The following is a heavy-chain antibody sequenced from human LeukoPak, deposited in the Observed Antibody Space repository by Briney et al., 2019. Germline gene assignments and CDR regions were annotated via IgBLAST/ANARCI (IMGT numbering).Heavy chain of an antibody. CDR2: TSSSDPGT. Sequence: GGSLRLSCVASGFRLSSYAMSWVRQAPGKGLEWISATSSSDPGTYYADSVKGRFTISRDNAKNSLYLQMNSLRAEDTAVYYCTTGNVLLWFLNYWGQGTLVTVSS. CDR3: TTGNVLLWFLNY. J-gene: IGHJ4*02. CDR1: GFRLSSYA. D-gene: IGHD3-10*01. V-gene: IGHV3-21*03.